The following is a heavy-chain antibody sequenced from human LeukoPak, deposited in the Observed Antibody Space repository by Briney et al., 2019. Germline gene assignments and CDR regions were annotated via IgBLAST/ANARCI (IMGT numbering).Heavy chain of an antibody. CDR3: ARHGSSCWGPPSHRYFDL. V-gene: IGHV5-51*01. CDR2: IYPVDSDT. CDR1: GYSFTSYS. Sequence: GESPNISCKGSGYSFTSYSIGWLRQMPGKGLEWMGNIYPVDSDTRYSPSFQGQVTISADKSISTASLQWSSLKASDTAMYYCARHGSSCWGPPSHRYFDLWGRGTLVTVSS. J-gene: IGHJ2*01. D-gene: IGHD6-19*01.